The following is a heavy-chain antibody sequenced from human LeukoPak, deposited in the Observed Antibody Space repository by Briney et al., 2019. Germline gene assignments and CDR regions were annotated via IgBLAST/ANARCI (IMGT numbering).Heavy chain of an antibody. Sequence: QPGGSLRLSCAASGFTLSSYEMNWVRQAPGKGLEWVSYVSSSGGGMLYADSVKGRFTISRDNSKNTLYLQMNSLRAEDTAVYYCATESSNYNWKGGSLDYWGQGTLVTVSS. J-gene: IGHJ4*02. CDR3: ATESSNYNWKGGSLDY. CDR1: GFTLSSYE. CDR2: VSSSGGGM. V-gene: IGHV3-48*03. D-gene: IGHD1-20*01.